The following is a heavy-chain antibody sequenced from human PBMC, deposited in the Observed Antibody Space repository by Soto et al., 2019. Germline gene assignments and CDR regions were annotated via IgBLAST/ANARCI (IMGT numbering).Heavy chain of an antibody. CDR3: ARDLCSSRSFYYYYYGMDV. J-gene: IGHJ6*02. CDR1: GYTFTGYY. CDR2: INPNSGGT. V-gene: IGHV1-2*02. Sequence: ASVKVSCKASGYTFTGYYMHWVRQAPGQGLEWMGWINPNSGGTNYAQKLQGRVTMTRDTSISTAYMELSRLRSDDTAVYYCARDLCSSRSFYYYYYGMDVWGQGTTVTVSS. D-gene: IGHD6-6*01.